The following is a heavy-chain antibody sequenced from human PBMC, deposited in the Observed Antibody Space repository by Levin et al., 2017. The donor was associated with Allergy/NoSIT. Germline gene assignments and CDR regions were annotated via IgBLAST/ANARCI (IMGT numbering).Heavy chain of an antibody. CDR1: GYTFTSYG. CDR3: ARDCVGCGELFDQGFDY. J-gene: IGHJ4*02. D-gene: IGHD3-10*01. Sequence: PAASVKVSCKASGYTFTSYGISWVRQAPGQGLEWMGWISAYDGNRNFAQKFQGRLTMTTDTSTSTAYMELRSLRSDDTAVYYCARDCVGCGELFDQGFDYWGQGTLVTVSS. CDR2: ISAYDGNR. V-gene: IGHV1-18*01.